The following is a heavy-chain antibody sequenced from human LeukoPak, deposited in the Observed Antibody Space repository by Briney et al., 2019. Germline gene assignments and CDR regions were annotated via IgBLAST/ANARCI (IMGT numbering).Heavy chain of an antibody. CDR1: GGSIGFYF. J-gene: IGHJ4*02. CDR3: AREGGFYRPLDY. CDR2: INGNGGT. Sequence: SETLSLTCTVSGGSIGFYFWSWIRQPAGKGLEWIGRINGNGGTNYNPSLKSRVTMSVDTSKSQFSLKLRSVTAADTSVYYCAREGGFYRPLDYSGQGTLVTVSS. V-gene: IGHV4-4*07. D-gene: IGHD3-3*01.